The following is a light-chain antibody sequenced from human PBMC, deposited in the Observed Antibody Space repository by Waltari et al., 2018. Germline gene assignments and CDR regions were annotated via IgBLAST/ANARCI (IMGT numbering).Light chain of an antibody. CDR2: GNN. V-gene: IGLV1-40*01. CDR3: QSFDSNVRGGVV. J-gene: IGLJ3*02. CDR1: SSNIGAGHD. Sequence: QSILTQPTSVSGAPGQRVTISCTGSSSNIGAGHDVHWYQAFPGTAPKLLIYGNNIRPSGAPDRVSGSKSGSSASLAINGLQAEDEADYYCQSFDSNVRGGVVFGGGTKVTVL.